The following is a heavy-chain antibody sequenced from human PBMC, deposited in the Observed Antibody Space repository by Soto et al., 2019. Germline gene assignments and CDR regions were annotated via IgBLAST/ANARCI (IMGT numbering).Heavy chain of an antibody. V-gene: IGHV1-18*01. Sequence: QVHLLQSGAEVKKPGASVKVSCKGSGYTFTTYGITWVRQAPGQGLEWMGWISAHNGNTNYAQKLQGRVTVTRDTSTSTAYRELRSLRSDDTAVYYCARGRYGDYWGQGDLVTVSS. CDR3: ARGRYGDY. CDR1: GYTFTTYG. D-gene: IGHD1-1*01. J-gene: IGHJ4*02. CDR2: ISAHNGNT.